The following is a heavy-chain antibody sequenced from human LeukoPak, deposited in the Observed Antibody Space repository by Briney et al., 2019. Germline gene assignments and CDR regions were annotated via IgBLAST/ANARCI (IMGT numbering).Heavy chain of an antibody. CDR1: GYTFTSYG. V-gene: IGHV1-18*01. J-gene: IGHJ4*02. Sequence: ASVKVSCKASGYTFTSYGISWVRQAPGQGLEWMGWISAYNGNTNYAQKLQGRVTMTTDTSTSTAYMELRSLRSDDTAVYYCARDQSDFNWNYFWSGYYYWGQGTLVTVSS. CDR3: ARDQSDFNWNYFWSGYYY. D-gene: IGHD3-3*01. CDR2: ISAYNGNT.